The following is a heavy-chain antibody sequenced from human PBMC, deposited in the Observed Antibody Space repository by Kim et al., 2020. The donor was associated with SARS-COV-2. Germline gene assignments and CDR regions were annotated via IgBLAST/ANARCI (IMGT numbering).Heavy chain of an antibody. J-gene: IGHJ4*02. CDR1: GFTFSSYW. V-gene: IGHV3-7*03. CDR3: AGENSSDWLFVYYFDY. D-gene: IGHD6-19*01. Sequence: GGSLRLSCAASGFTFSSYWMSWVRQAPGKGLEWVANIKQDGSEKYYVDSVKGRFTISTDNAKNSLYLQMNSLRAEDTAVYYCAGENSSDWLFVYYFDYWGQGTLVAVSS. CDR2: IKQDGSEK.